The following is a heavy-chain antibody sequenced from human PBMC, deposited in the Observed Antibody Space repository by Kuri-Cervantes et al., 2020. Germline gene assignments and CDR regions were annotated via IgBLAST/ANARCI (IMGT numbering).Heavy chain of an antibody. CDR3: ARGRRYSGYEDYFDY. CDR1: GFTVSSNY. Sequence: GGSLRLSCAASGFTVSSNYMSWVRQAPGKGLEWVSVIYSGGSTYYADSVKGRFTISRDNSRNTLYLQMNSLRAEDTAVYYCARGRRYSGYEDYFDYWGQGTLVTVSS. J-gene: IGHJ4*02. CDR2: IYSGGST. D-gene: IGHD5-12*01. V-gene: IGHV3-53*01.